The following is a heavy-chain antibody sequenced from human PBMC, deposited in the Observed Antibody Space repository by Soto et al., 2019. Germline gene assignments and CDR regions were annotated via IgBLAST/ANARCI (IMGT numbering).Heavy chain of an antibody. V-gene: IGHV3-53*01. J-gene: IGHJ4*02. CDR2: LYTGGTT. D-gene: IGHD5-12*01. Sequence: WSLRLSCAASGFSVTGNRMTWVRQAPGKGLEWVSSLYTGGTTYYADSVQGRFTISRDSSKNTLFLQMDRLRVEDSAVYYCARDLATVGKGFDSWGQGTLVTVS. CDR1: GFSVTGNR. CDR3: ARDLATVGKGFDS.